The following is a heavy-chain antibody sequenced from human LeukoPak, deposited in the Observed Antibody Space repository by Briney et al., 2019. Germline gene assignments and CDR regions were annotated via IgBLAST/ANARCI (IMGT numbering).Heavy chain of an antibody. CDR3: ARDLRYSSGWYDYYYYGMDV. J-gene: IGHJ6*04. CDR1: RFTFSSYA. CDR2: ISYAGSNK. V-gene: IGHV3-30*04. Sequence: GGSLRLSCAASRFTFSSYAMHWVRQAPGKGLEWVAVISYAGSNKYYADSVKGRFTISRDNSKNTLYLQMNSLRAEDTAVYYCARDLRYSSGWYDYYYYGMDVWGKGTTVTVSS. D-gene: IGHD6-19*01.